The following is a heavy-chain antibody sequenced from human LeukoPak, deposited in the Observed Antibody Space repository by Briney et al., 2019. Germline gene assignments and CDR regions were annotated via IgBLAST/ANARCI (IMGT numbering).Heavy chain of an antibody. CDR2: ISGDGRKR. CDR3: AACSRGTRSYAGSDY. D-gene: IGHD2-2*01. J-gene: IGHJ4*02. Sequence: PGGSLRLSCAGSGFTFSTYTMTWVRQAPGKGLEWVSGISGDGRKRYYADSVKGRFTISRDSSKNTLDLQMSSLRAEDTAVYFCAACSRGTRSYAGSDYWGQGTLVTVSS. CDR1: GFTFSTYT. V-gene: IGHV3-23*01.